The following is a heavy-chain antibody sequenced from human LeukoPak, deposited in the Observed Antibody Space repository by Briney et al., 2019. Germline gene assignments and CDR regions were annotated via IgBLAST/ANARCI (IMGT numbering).Heavy chain of an antibody. Sequence: ASVKVSCKASGYTFTSYAMHWVRQAPGQRLEWMGWINAGNGNTKYSQEFQGRVTITRDTSASTAYMELSSLRSEDMAVYYCARGYSYGYLHAFDIWGQGTMVTVSS. CDR3: ARGYSYGYLHAFDI. CDR2: INAGNGNT. V-gene: IGHV1-3*03. J-gene: IGHJ3*02. D-gene: IGHD5-18*01. CDR1: GYTFTSYA.